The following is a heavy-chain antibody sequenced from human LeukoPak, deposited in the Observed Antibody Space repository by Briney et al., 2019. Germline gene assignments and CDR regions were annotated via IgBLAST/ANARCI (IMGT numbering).Heavy chain of an antibody. D-gene: IGHD3-10*01. CDR2: INPNSGGT. V-gene: IGHV1-2*02. CDR3: ARDQPYYYGSGSYYKNYYYYYMDV. Sequence: ASVKVSCKASGYTFTGYYMHWVRRAPGRGLEWMGWINPNSGGTNYAQKFQGRVTMTRDTSISTAYMELSRLRSDDTAVYYCARDQPYYYGSGSYYKNYYYYYMDVWGKGTTVTVSS. J-gene: IGHJ6*03. CDR1: GYTFTGYY.